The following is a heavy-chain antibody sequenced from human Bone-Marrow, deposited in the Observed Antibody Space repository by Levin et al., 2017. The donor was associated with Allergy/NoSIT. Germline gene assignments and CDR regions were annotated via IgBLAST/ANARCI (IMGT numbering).Heavy chain of an antibody. J-gene: IGHJ6*02. D-gene: IGHD2-2*01. V-gene: IGHV3-30-3*01. CDR3: ARVPAANYYYYYYGMDV. CDR2: ISYDGSNK. Sequence: GGSLRLSCAASGFTFSSYAMHWVRQAPGKGLEWVAVISYDGSNKYYADSVKGRFTISRDNSKNTLYLQMNSLRAEDTAVYYCARVPAANYYYYYYGMDVWGQGTTVTVSS. CDR1: GFTFSSYA.